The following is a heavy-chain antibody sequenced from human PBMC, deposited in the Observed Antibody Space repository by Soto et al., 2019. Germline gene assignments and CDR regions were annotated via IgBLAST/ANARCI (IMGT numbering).Heavy chain of an antibody. D-gene: IGHD3-22*01. V-gene: IGHV3-48*03. J-gene: IGHJ4*02. Sequence: GGSLRLSCAAFEFTFSSYQMTFVHKAPGKGLEWVSYITTSGKTIHYADSVKGRFTISRDNAKNSLYLQMNSLRAEDTAVYYCARDIDYYDSSGYQDYWGQGTLVTVSS. CDR3: ARDIDYYDSSGYQDY. CDR2: ITTSGKTI. CDR1: EFTFSSYQ.